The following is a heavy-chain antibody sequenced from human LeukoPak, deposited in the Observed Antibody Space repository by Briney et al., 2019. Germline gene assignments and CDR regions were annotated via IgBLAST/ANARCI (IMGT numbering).Heavy chain of an antibody. CDR2: IYHGGST. Sequence: SETLSLTCTVSGYSISSGYYWGWIRPSPEKGLEWIGSIYHGGSTYYNPSLRRRVIVSVDTSKNHFSLKMSSVTAADAAVYYCARDLASCAGDCYSDGFDYWGQGALVTVSS. CDR3: ARDLASCAGDCYSDGFDY. CDR1: GYSISSGYY. V-gene: IGHV4-38-2*02. J-gene: IGHJ4*02. D-gene: IGHD2-21*02.